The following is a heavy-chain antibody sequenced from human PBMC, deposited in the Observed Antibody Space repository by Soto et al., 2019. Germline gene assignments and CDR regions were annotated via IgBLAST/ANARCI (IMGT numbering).Heavy chain of an antibody. CDR1: GFTFSSYA. CDR3: ARAVVIVGTVDY. Sequence: QVQLVESGGGVVQPGRSLRLSCAASGFTFSSYAMHWVRQAPGKGLEWVAVISYDGSNKYYADSVKGRFTISRDNSKNTLYLQMNSLRAEDTAVYYCARAVVIVGTVDYWGQGTLVTVSS. J-gene: IGHJ4*02. V-gene: IGHV3-30-3*01. D-gene: IGHD5-12*01. CDR2: ISYDGSNK.